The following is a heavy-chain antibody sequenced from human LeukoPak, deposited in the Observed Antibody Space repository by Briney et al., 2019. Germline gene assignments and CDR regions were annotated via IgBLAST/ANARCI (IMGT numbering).Heavy chain of an antibody. CDR1: GSSISNYY. CDR2: IYSSGST. CDR3: ARRAYGSGSFNRYHFDY. V-gene: IGHV4-59*08. Sequence: PSETLSLTCTVSGSSISNYYWSWIRQPPGKGLEWIGYIYSSGSTNYNPSLKSRVTISVDTSNNQFSLKLNSVTAADTAVYYCARRAYGSGSFNRYHFDYWGQGTLVAVSS. J-gene: IGHJ4*02. D-gene: IGHD3-10*01.